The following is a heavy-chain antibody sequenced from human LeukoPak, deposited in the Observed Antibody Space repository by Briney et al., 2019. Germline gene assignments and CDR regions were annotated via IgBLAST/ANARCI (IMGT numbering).Heavy chain of an antibody. CDR3: ARPQAYYDSSGIDY. D-gene: IGHD3-22*01. V-gene: IGHV1-24*01. J-gene: IGHJ4*02. CDR2: FDPEDGET. CDR1: GYTLTELS. Sequence: ASVKVSCKVSGYTLTELSMHWVRQAPGKGLEWMGGFDPEDGETIYAQKFQGRVTMTEDTSTDTAYMELSSLRSEDTAVYYCARPQAYYDSSGIDYWGQGTLVTVSS.